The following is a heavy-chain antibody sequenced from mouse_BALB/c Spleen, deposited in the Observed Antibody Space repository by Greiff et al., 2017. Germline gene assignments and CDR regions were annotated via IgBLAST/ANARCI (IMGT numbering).Heavy chain of an antibody. V-gene: IGHV1-69*01. D-gene: IGHD1-1*01. CDR1: GYTFTDYW. CDR2: IDTSDSYT. Sequence: QVQLQQPGAELVMPGASVKMSCKASGYTFTDYWMHWVKQRPGQGLEWIGAIDTSDSYTSYNQKFKGKATLTVDESSSTAYMQLSSLTSEDSAVYYCARNYGSSLFAYWGQGTLVTVSA. J-gene: IGHJ3*01. CDR3: ARNYGSSLFAY.